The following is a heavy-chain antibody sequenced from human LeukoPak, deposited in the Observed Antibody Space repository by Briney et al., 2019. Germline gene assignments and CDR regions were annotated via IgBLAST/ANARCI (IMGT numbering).Heavy chain of an antibody. CDR2: ISSIGST. J-gene: IGHJ3*02. V-gene: IGHV4-59*11. CDR3: ARIQLGKAYAFDI. CDR1: DDSFSTHY. D-gene: IGHD7-27*01. Sequence: SETLSLTCSVSDDSFSTHYWTWIRQPPGKGLEWIGYISSIGSTNYNPSLKSRVTISVDTSKKRFSLKMTSVTAADTAVYYCARIQLGKAYAFDIWGQGTMVTVSS.